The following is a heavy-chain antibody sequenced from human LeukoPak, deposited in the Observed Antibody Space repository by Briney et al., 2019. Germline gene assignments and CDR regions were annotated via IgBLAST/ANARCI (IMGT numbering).Heavy chain of an antibody. Sequence: SVKVSCKASGGTFSSYAISWVRQAPGQGLEWMGRIIPILGIANYTQKFQGRVTITADKSTSTAYMELSSLRSEDTAVYYCASGYCSGGSCDASFDYWGQGTLVTVSS. D-gene: IGHD2-15*01. CDR3: ASGYCSGGSCDASFDY. CDR1: GGTFSSYA. V-gene: IGHV1-69*04. CDR2: IIPILGIA. J-gene: IGHJ4*02.